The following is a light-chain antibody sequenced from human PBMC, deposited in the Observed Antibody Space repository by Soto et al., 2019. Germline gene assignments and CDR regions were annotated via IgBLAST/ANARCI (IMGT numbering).Light chain of an antibody. Sequence: LTQPPSASGTPGQRVTISCSGRNSNIGSNTVNWYQQLPGAAPNLLIYSNNKRPPGVPDRFSGSKSGASASLAISGLQSEDEADYYCAAWEDSLSGQVFGGGTKVTVL. V-gene: IGLV1-44*01. CDR1: NSNIGSNT. CDR3: AAWEDSLSGQV. CDR2: SNN. J-gene: IGLJ2*01.